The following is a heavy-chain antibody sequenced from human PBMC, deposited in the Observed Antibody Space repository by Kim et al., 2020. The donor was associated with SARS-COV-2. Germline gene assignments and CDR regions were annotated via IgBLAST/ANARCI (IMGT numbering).Heavy chain of an antibody. CDR2: ISYDGSNK. Sequence: GGSLRLSCAASGFTFSSYGMHWVRQAPGKGLEWVAVISYDGSNKYYADSVKSRVTISRDNAKKTLYLQMNSLRADDTAVYYCAKGVLRLVHYYGMDVWGQRTTVTVSS. CDR1: GFTFSSYG. V-gene: IGHV3-30*18. J-gene: IGHJ6*02. CDR3: AKGVLRLVHYYGMDV. D-gene: IGHD2-8*01.